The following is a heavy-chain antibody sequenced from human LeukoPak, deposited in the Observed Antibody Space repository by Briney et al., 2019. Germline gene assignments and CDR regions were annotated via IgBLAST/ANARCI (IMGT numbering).Heavy chain of an antibody. J-gene: IGHJ4*02. CDR3: ARRPPLLYEVAFDY. CDR1: GFTFSSYE. V-gene: IGHV3-48*03. D-gene: IGHD2-2*02. CDR2: ISSSGSTI. Sequence: GGSLRLPCAASGFTFSSYEMNWVRQAPGKGLEWVSYISSSGSTIYYADSVKGRFTISRDNAKNSLYLQMNSLRAEDTAVYYCARRPPLLYEVAFDYWGQGTLVTVSS.